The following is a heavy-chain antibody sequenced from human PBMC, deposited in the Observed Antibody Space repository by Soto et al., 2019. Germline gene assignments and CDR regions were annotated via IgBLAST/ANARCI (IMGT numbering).Heavy chain of an antibody. V-gene: IGHV3-23*01. Sequence: EVQLLDSGGGLVQPGGSLRLSCAASGFTFSSYAMTWVRQAPGKGLEWVSAISGSGGSPYYAESVKGRFSISGDNSQGTLYRQMNSKSGEDTAVSYCANTFMDGARYWYFELGGRGNLVTVSS. J-gene: IGHJ2*01. D-gene: IGHD1-20*01. CDR3: ANTFMDGARYWYFEL. CDR2: ISGSGGSP. CDR1: GFTFSSYA.